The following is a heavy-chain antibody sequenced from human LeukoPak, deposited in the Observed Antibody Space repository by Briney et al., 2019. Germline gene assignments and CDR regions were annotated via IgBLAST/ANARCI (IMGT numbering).Heavy chain of an antibody. Sequence: PGRSLRLSCAASGFTFSSYGMHWVRQAPGKGLEWVAVISYDGSNKYYADSVKGRFTISRDNSKNTLYLQMNSLRAEGTAVYYCAKEALLWFGEGDAFDIWGQGTMVTVSS. CDR3: AKEALLWFGEGDAFDI. CDR2: ISYDGSNK. V-gene: IGHV3-30*18. D-gene: IGHD3-10*01. J-gene: IGHJ3*02. CDR1: GFTFSSYG.